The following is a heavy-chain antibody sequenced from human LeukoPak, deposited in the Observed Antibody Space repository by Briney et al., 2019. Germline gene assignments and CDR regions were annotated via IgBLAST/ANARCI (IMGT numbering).Heavy chain of an antibody. Sequence: PGGSLRLSCAASGFTFSNYAMSWVRQAPGKGLEWVSAISGSGGSTYYADSVKGRFTISRDNSKNTLYLQMNSLRAEDTAVYYCAKSAFVVVTASDYFDYWGQGTLVTVSS. J-gene: IGHJ4*02. CDR2: ISGSGGST. CDR1: GFTFSNYA. V-gene: IGHV3-23*01. D-gene: IGHD2-21*02. CDR3: AKSAFVVVTASDYFDY.